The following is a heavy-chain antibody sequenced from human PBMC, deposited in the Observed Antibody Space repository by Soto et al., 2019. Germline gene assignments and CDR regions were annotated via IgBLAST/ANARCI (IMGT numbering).Heavy chain of an antibody. J-gene: IGHJ5*02. V-gene: IGHV4-34*01. CDR1: GVSVNSDY. D-gene: IGHD3-3*01. CDR2: INNAGGT. Sequence: SETLSLTCAVSGVSVNSDYWNWIRQPPGKGLEWVGEINNAGGTKYNPSLKSRVTMSVDTSKNQFSLRLSSVTAADTAIYYCATRITVFGLLIPQFDPWGQGTQVTVSS. CDR3: ATRITVFGLLIPQFDP.